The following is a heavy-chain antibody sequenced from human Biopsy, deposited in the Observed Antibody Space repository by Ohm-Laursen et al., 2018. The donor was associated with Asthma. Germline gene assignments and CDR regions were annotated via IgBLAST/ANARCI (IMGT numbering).Heavy chain of an antibody. CDR3: ARGDSSNWSHYYFDY. CDR1: GFAVSRDH. Sequence: SLRLSCAASGFAVSRDHMFWVRQAPGKGLEWVSVIYSGGTSHTADSVRGRFTISRDYSKNTLYLQVHSLRAEGTAVYYCARGDSSNWSHYYFDYWGQGTLVTVSS. D-gene: IGHD3-22*01. V-gene: IGHV3-53*01. CDR2: IYSGGTS. J-gene: IGHJ4*02.